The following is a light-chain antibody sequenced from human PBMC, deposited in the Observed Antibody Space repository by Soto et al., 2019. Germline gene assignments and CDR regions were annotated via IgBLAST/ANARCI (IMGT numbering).Light chain of an antibody. V-gene: IGKV3-20*01. J-gene: IGKJ2*01. CDR1: RSVSSNY. CDR3: QQYSTSPYT. CDR2: GAS. Sequence: IVLTQSPGTLSLSPGERASLSCRASRSVSSNYLAWYQQKPGQAPRLLIYGASSRATGIPDRFSGSVSGTDFILTISRLEPEDFAIYYCQQYSTSPYTFGPGTKLDIK.